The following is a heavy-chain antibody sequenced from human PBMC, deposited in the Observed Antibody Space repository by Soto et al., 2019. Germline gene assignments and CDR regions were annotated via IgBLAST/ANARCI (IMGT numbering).Heavy chain of an antibody. CDR3: ATRITVFGLLIPPFDP. Sequence: PSETLSLTCAVSGGSISSGGYYWNWIRQPPGKGLEWIGEINHTGGTHYNPSLKSQVTMSVDTSKNQFSLRLSSVTAADTAIYYCATRITVFGLLIPPFDPWGQGTQVTVSS. CDR2: INHTGGT. J-gene: IGHJ5*02. V-gene: IGHV4-61*08. CDR1: GGSISSGGYY. D-gene: IGHD3-3*01.